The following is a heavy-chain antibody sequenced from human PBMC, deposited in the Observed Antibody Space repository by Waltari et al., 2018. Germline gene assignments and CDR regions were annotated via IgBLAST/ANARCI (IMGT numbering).Heavy chain of an antibody. CDR2: INAGNGNT. J-gene: IGHJ4*02. D-gene: IGHD6-13*01. V-gene: IGHV1-3*03. Sequence: QVQLVQSGAEVKKPGASVQVSCKASGYTFTSYAMHWVRQAPGQRLEWMGWINAGNGNTKYSQEFQGRVTITRDTSASTAYMELSSLRSEDMAVYYCARGTIAAAVSYYFDYWGQGTLVTVSS. CDR3: ARGTIAAAVSYYFDY. CDR1: GYTFTSYA.